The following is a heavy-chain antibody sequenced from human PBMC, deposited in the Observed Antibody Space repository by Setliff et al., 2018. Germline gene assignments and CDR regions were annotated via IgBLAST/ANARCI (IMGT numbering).Heavy chain of an antibody. CDR2: IHYTGTA. J-gene: IGHJ4*02. CDR1: GDSIGSTSYQ. CDR3: ARHEFVGGYYGSVTYRHFDY. V-gene: IGHV4-39*01. Sequence: SETLSLTCTVSGDSIGSTSYQWGWVRQPPGKGLEWIGSIHYTGTAYYNPSLKSRVTISVDTSKNQFSLQVTSLAATDTALYFCARHEFVGGYYGSVTYRHFDYWGQGILVTVSS. D-gene: IGHD3-10*01.